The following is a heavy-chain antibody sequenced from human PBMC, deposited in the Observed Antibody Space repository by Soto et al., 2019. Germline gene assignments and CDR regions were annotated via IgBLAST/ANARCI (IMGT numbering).Heavy chain of an antibody. CDR2: IYYSGST. CDR1: GGSLSSYY. Sequence: PSQTLSLTCTVSGGSLSSYYWSWIRQPPGKGLEWIGYIYYSGSTNYNPSLKSRVAISVDTSKNQFSLKLSSVTAADTAVYYCARVPYSGYVFDYWGQGTLVTVSS. J-gene: IGHJ4*02. D-gene: IGHD5-12*01. CDR3: ARVPYSGYVFDY. V-gene: IGHV4-59*01.